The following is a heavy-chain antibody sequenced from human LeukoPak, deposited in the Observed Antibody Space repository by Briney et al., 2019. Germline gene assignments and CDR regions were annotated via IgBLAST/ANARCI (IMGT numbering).Heavy chain of an antibody. CDR1: GFTFSSYA. D-gene: IGHD3-3*01. Sequence: PGTSLRLSCAASGFTFSSYAIHWVRQAPGKGLEGVTIISYDGNNKYYADSVKGRFTISRDNAKNTLYLQMNSLRAEDTAVYYCARAPYYDFWSGYSDAFDIWGQGTTVTVSS. CDR3: ARAPYYDFWSGYSDAFDI. V-gene: IGHV3-30*04. J-gene: IGHJ3*02. CDR2: ISYDGNNK.